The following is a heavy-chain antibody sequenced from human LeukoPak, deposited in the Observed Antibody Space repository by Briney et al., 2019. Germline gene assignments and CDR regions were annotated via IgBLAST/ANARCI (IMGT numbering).Heavy chain of an antibody. Sequence: PGGSLRLSCAASGLIASSNHMSWVRQAPGKGLEWVSVIYSGGSTPYADSVKGRFTVSRDDSKNTVYLQMSSLRVEDTAVYYCANEGGPQDFWGQGTLVTVSS. J-gene: IGHJ4*02. CDR2: IYSGGST. CDR1: GLIASSNH. D-gene: IGHD3-16*01. CDR3: ANEGGPQDF. V-gene: IGHV3-53*01.